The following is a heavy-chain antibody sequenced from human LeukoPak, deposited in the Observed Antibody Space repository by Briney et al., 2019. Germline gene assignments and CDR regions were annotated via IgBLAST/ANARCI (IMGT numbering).Heavy chain of an antibody. V-gene: IGHV4-34*01. CDR2: INHSGST. CDR1: GGSFSGYY. Sequence: SETLSLTCAVYGGSFSGYYWSWIRQPPGKGLEWIGEINHSGSTNYNPSLKSRVTISVDTSKNQFSLKLSSVTAADTAVYYCARGGQGRDVHIAAAGGRVHSNRNYYYYMDVWGKGTTVTVSS. D-gene: IGHD6-13*01. CDR3: ARGGQGRDVHIAAAGGRVHSNRNYYYYMDV. J-gene: IGHJ6*03.